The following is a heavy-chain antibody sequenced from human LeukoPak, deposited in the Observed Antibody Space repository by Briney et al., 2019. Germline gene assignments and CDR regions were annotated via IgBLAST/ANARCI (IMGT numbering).Heavy chain of an antibody. V-gene: IGHV4-59*08. CDR1: GGSISSYY. D-gene: IGHD4-23*01. CDR3: ARQPPYGGNSYYYGMDV. J-gene: IGHJ6*02. Sequence: PSGTPSLTCTVSGGSISSYYWSWIRQPPGKGLEWMGYIYYSGSTNYNPSLKSRVTISVDTSKNQFSLKLSSVTAADTAVYYCARQPPYGGNSYYYGMDVWGQGTTVTVSS. CDR2: IYYSGST.